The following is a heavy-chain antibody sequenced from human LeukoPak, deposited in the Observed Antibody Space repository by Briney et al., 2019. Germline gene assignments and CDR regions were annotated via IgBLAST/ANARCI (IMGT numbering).Heavy chain of an antibody. J-gene: IGHJ4*02. D-gene: IGHD3/OR15-3a*01. CDR2: INHSGST. CDR1: GGSFSGYY. V-gene: IGHV4-34*01. Sequence: SETLSLTCAVYGGSFSGYYWSWIRQPPGKGLEWIGEINHSGSTNYNPSLKSRVTISVDTSKNQFSLKLSSVTAADTAVYYCARQAGAGTRWDYFDYWGQGTLVTVSS. CDR3: ARQAGAGTRWDYFDY.